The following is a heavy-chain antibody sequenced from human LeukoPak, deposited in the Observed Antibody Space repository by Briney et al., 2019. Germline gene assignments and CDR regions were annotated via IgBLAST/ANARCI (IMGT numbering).Heavy chain of an antibody. V-gene: IGHV4-31*03. CDR1: GGSISSGGYY. CDR3: ARVAPREWFDP. CDR2: IYYSGST. J-gene: IGHJ5*02. Sequence: SQTLSLTCTVSGGSISSGGYYWSWIRQHPGKGLEWIGYIYYSGSTYYNPSLKSRVTISVDTSKNQFALKLSSVTAADTAVYYCARVAPREWFDPWGQGTLVTVSS. D-gene: IGHD1-26*01.